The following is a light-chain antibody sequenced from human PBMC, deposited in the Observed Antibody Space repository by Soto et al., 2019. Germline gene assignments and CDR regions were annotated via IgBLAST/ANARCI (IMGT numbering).Light chain of an antibody. CDR1: QSVSSN. V-gene: IGKV3-15*01. Sequence: EIVMTQSPATLSVSPGERATLSCRASQSVSSNLAWYQQKPGQAPRLLIYGASTRATGIPARLSGSGSGTEFTLTISSLQSEDFAVYYCQQYNNWQLTFGGGTKVDIK. CDR2: GAS. CDR3: QQYNNWQLT. J-gene: IGKJ4*01.